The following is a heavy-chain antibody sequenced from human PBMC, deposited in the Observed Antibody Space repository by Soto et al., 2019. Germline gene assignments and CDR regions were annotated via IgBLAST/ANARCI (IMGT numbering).Heavy chain of an antibody. CDR1: VYTINDLS. CDR3: ATDARGWVFDY. CDR2: FDPEDGET. V-gene: IGHV1-24*01. Sequence: ASVKVSCKVSVYTINDLSMHWVRQAPGKGLEWMGGFDPEDGETIYAQKFQGRVTMTEDTSTDTAYMELSSLRSEDTAVYYCATDARGWVFDYWGQGTLVTVSS. J-gene: IGHJ4*02. D-gene: IGHD6-19*01.